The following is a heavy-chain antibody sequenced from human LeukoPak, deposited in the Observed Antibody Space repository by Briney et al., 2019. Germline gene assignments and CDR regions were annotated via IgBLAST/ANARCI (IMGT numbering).Heavy chain of an antibody. CDR3: AKSQILSPRSAFDI. D-gene: IGHD2-15*01. Sequence: GGSLRLSCAAPGLTFSSYAMSLVRQAPGKGLEWVSASSGSGGSTYYADSVKGRFTISRDNSKNTLYLQMNSLRAEDTAVYYCAKSQILSPRSAFDIWGQGTMVTVSS. J-gene: IGHJ3*02. CDR2: SSGSGGST. V-gene: IGHV3-23*01. CDR1: GLTFSSYA.